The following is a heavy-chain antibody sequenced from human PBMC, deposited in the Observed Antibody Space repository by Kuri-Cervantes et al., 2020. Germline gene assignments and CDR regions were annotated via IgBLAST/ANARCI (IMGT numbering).Heavy chain of an antibody. D-gene: IGHD3-10*01. V-gene: IGHV4-30-4*01. Sequence: LRLSCTVSGGSISSGYYYWSWIRQPPGKGLELIGYIYYSGSTYYNPSLKSRVTISVDTSKNQFSLRLSSVTAADTAVYYCARGRGILLWFGEFHFDYWGQGTLVTVSS. CDR2: IYYSGST. CDR3: ARGRGILLWFGEFHFDY. J-gene: IGHJ4*02. CDR1: GGSISSGYYY.